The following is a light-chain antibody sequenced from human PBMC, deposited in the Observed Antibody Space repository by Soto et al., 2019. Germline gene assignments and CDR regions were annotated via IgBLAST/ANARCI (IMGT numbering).Light chain of an antibody. CDR3: QQYETDLKT. V-gene: IGKV1-5*03. CDR2: KAS. CDR1: QSISSW. J-gene: IGKJ1*01. Sequence: DLQMTQSPSTLSASVGDRVTITCRASQSISSWLAWYQQKPGRAPKLLIYKASSLESGVPSRFSGSGYGTEFTLTISRVQPEDFATYYCQQYETDLKTFGQGT.